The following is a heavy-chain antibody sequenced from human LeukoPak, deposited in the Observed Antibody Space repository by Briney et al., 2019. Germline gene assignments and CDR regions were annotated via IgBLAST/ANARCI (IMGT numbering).Heavy chain of an antibody. Sequence: GGSLRLSCAASGFTFNSYAMNWVRQAPGKGLEWVSAISGSAGSTYYADSVKGRFTISRDNSKNTLYLQMNSLRAEDTAVYYCAKALVGYYDSDGRDYYFDYWGQGTLVTVSS. J-gene: IGHJ4*02. CDR2: ISGSAGST. D-gene: IGHD3-22*01. CDR3: AKALVGYYDSDGRDYYFDY. CDR1: GFTFNSYA. V-gene: IGHV3-23*01.